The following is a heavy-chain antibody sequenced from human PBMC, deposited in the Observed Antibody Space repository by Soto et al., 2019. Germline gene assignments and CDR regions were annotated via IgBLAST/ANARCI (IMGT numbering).Heavy chain of an antibody. V-gene: IGHV1-18*01. CDR1: GYTFSSYG. CDR3: ARDSPPVDY. Sequence: QVQLVQSGAEVKKPGASVKVSCKAPGYTFSSYGISWVRQAPGQGREWMGWISAYNGNTHYAQKSQGRVTMTTDTSTSTVYMELRSLRSDDPAVYYCARDSPPVDYWGQGTLVTVSS. CDR2: ISAYNGNT. J-gene: IGHJ4*02.